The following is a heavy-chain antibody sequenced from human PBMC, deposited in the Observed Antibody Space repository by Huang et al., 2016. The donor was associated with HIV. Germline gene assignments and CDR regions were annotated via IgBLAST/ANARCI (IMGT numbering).Heavy chain of an antibody. J-gene: IGHJ5*02. CDR1: GDSVSSHY. Sequence: QVRLQESGPGLVKPSETLSLSCTVSGDSVSSHYWGWIRHPPGKGLEWIGTVYDSGTTKSNPRLKSRITISVDTSKNGFSLNITSGSAADTAMYFCVRDQGRLAVGGIDNWFDPWGQGALVTVSS. CDR3: VRDQGRLAVGGIDNWFDP. V-gene: IGHV4-59*02. CDR2: VYDSGTT. D-gene: IGHD6-19*01.